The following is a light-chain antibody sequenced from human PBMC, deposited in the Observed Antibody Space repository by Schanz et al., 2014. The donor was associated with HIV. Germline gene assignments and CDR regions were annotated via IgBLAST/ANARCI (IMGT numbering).Light chain of an antibody. CDR2: DAS. J-gene: IGKJ1*01. Sequence: EVVLTQSPATLSLSPGERATLSCRASQSVGSYLAWYQQKPGQAPRLLIYDASNRATGIPARFSGSGSGTDFTLTISRLEPEDFAVYYCQHYVNSPQTFGQGTKVEIK. V-gene: IGKV3-11*01. CDR1: QSVGSY. CDR3: QHYVNSPQT.